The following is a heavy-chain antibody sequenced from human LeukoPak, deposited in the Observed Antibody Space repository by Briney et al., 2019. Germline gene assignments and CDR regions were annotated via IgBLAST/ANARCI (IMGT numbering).Heavy chain of an antibody. CDR1: GYTFINYA. J-gene: IGHJ3*02. CDR2: IGTYNGNT. V-gene: IGHV1-18*01. CDR3: VREWDHTRMTIDI. D-gene: IGHD1-26*01. Sequence: ASVKVSCKASGYTFINYAISWVRQAPGQGLEWMGWIGTYNGNTKYAQEFQGRVTMTTDTSTSTGYMELRNLRSDDTAVYFCVREWDHTRMTIDIWGQGTMVTVSS.